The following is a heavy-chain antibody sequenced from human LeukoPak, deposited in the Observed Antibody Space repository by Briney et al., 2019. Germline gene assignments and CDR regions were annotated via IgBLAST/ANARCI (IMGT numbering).Heavy chain of an antibody. CDR2: INAYNGNT. CDR1: GYTFTSYG. V-gene: IGHV1-18*01. D-gene: IGHD6-19*01. J-gene: IGHJ6*02. Sequence: ASVKVSCTASGYTFTSYGMSWVRQAPGQGLEWMGWINAYNGNTNYAQRLQGRVTMTTDTATSTAYMELRSLRSDDTAVYYCARDCHCAKYSSGWFRSPPVGNYYGMDVWGQGTTVTVSS. CDR3: ARDCHCAKYSSGWFRSPPVGNYYGMDV.